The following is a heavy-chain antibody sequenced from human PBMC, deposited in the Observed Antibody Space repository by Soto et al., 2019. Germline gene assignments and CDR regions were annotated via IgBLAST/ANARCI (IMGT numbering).Heavy chain of an antibody. CDR2: VSSSGTTM. CDR3: ARMGPRAARPSY. CDR1: GFTFSDYD. V-gene: IGHV3-11*01. Sequence: VQLAESGGGLVEPGGYLRISCAASGFTFSDYDMSWIRQSPGKGLEWVSFVSSSGTTMYFADSVKGRFTISRDNAKNSRYLQMNSLRAEDTAVYYCARMGPRAARPSYWGQGTLVTVSS. D-gene: IGHD6-6*01. J-gene: IGHJ4*02.